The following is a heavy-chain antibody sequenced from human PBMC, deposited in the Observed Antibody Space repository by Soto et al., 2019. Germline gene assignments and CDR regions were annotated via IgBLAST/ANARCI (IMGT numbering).Heavy chain of an antibody. CDR3: ARGTVTKYFDY. D-gene: IGHD4-17*01. CDR2: INHSGST. J-gene: IGHJ4*02. V-gene: IGHV4-34*01. Sequence: PSETLSLTCAVYGGSFSGYYWSWIRQPPGKGLEWIGEINHSGSTNYHPSLKSRVTISVDTSKNQFSLKLSSVTAADTAVYYCARGTVTKYFDYWGQGTLVTVSS. CDR1: GGSFSGYY.